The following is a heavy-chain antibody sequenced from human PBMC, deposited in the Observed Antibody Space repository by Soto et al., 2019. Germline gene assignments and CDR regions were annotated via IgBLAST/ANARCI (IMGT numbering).Heavy chain of an antibody. Sequence: QVHLVQSGAEVKKPGSSVKVSCKASGGTFSSYAISWVRQAPGQGLEWLGGFIPIFGTTNYAQKFQGRVTMTADEATSTAYMELSSRRSEDTAVYDCTRDRGRRYNDGRGYYDSAYWGQGTLVTVSS. CDR2: FIPIFGTT. V-gene: IGHV1-69*01. D-gene: IGHD3-22*01. J-gene: IGHJ4*02. CDR3: TRDRGRRYNDGRGYYDSAY. CDR1: GGTFSSYA.